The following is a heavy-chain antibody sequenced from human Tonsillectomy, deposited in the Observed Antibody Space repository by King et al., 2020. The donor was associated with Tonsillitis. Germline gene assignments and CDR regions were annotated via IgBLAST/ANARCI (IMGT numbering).Heavy chain of an antibody. Sequence: VQLVESGGGLVQPGRSLRLSCTASRFTFGDYAMSWVRQAPGKGLEWVGYIRSKAYGGTTEYAASVKGRFTISRDDSKSIAYLQMNSLQIEDTAVYYCIFSYDSTGHGAFDIWGQGTMVTVSS. V-gene: IGHV3-49*04. D-gene: IGHD3-22*01. J-gene: IGHJ3*02. CDR2: IRSKAYGGTT. CDR3: IFSYDSTGHGAFDI. CDR1: RFTFGDYA.